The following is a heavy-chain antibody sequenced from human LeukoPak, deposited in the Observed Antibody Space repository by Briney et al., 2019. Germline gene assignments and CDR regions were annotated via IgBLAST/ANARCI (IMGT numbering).Heavy chain of an antibody. CDR3: ARARNEILAGYYSFDY. CDR2: TYHSGST. CDR1: GGSINSNNW. Sequence: SGTLSLTCAVSGGSINSNNWWSWVRRPPGKGLEWIGETYHSGSTNYNPSLKSRVTISGDKSKNQFSLKLSSVTAADTAIYYCARARNEILAGYYSFDYWGQGILVTVSS. D-gene: IGHD3-9*01. V-gene: IGHV4-4*02. J-gene: IGHJ4*02.